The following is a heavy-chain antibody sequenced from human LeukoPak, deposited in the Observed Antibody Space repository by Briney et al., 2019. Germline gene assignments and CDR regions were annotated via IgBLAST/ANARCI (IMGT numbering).Heavy chain of an antibody. Sequence: ASVKVSCKASGYTFTGYYMHWVRPAPGQGLEWMGWINPNSGGTNYAQKFQGRVTMTRDTSISTAYMELSRLRSDDTAVYYCARDRGYSSGPDPNWFDPWGQGTLVTVSS. CDR3: ARDRGYSSGPDPNWFDP. CDR2: INPNSGGT. V-gene: IGHV1-2*02. CDR1: GYTFTGYY. J-gene: IGHJ5*02. D-gene: IGHD6-19*01.